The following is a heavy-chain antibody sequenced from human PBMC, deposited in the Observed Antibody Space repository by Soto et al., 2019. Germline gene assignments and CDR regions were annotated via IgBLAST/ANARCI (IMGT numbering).Heavy chain of an antibody. V-gene: IGHV1-69*02. D-gene: IGHD6-13*01. J-gene: IGHJ4*02. CDR3: ARGVRYSSSWYYFDY. CDR2: IIPILGIA. Sequence: ASVKVSCKASGGTFSSYTISWVRQAPGQGLEWMGRIIPILGIANYAQKFQGRVTITADKSTSTAYMELSSLRSEDTAVYYCARGVRYSSSWYYFDYWGQGTLVTVSS. CDR1: GGTFSSYT.